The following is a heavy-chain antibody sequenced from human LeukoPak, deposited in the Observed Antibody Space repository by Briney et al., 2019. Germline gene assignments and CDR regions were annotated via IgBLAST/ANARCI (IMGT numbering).Heavy chain of an antibody. CDR2: ISSSSSYI. Sequence: GGSLRLSCAASGFTFSSYSMNWVRQAPGKGLEWVSSISSSSSYIYYVDSVKGRFTISRDNAKNSLYLQMNSLRAEDTAVYYCARDPSIQLWPYDAFDIWGQGTMVTVSS. CDR3: ARDPSIQLWPYDAFDI. V-gene: IGHV3-21*01. CDR1: GFTFSSYS. J-gene: IGHJ3*02. D-gene: IGHD5-18*01.